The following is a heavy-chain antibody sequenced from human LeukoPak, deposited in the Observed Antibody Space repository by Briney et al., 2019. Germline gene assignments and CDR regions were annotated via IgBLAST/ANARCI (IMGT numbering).Heavy chain of an antibody. CDR3: ESSGRYYFDY. CDR2: ISGSGDST. CDR1: GFTFSSYA. V-gene: IGHV3-23*01. J-gene: IGHJ4*02. Sequence: RGSLRLSCAASGFTFSSYAMSWVRQAPGKGLEWVSVISGSGDSTYYADSVKGRFTISRDNSKNTLYLQMNSLRAEDTAVYYCESSGRYYFDYWGQGTLVTVSS. D-gene: IGHD2-15*01.